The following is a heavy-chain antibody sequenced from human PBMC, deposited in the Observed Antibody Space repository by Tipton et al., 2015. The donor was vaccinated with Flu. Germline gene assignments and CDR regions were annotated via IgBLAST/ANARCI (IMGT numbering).Heavy chain of an antibody. D-gene: IGHD2-21*01. CDR2: IRSSGSTK. J-gene: IGHJ3*01. CDR3: ARVGIYKGYSFDL. V-gene: IGHV3-48*03. CDR1: GFTFSNHE. Sequence: SLRLSCTASGFTFSNHEMNWVRQAPGKGLEWLSNIRSSGSTKTYVDSVKGRFTISRDNTKNSLYLQMNSLRGEDTAVYYCARVGIYKGYSFDLWGQGTMVSVSS.